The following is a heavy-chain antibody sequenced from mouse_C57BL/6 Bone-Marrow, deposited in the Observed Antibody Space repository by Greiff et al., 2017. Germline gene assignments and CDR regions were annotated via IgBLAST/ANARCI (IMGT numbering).Heavy chain of an antibody. Sequence: QVQLQQPGAELVKPGASVKMSCKASGYTFTSYWITWVKQRPGQGLEWIGDIYPGSGSTNYNEKFKSKATLTVDTSSSTAYMQLRSLTSEDSAVYYCARQGWLRREFAYWGQGTLVTVSA. D-gene: IGHD2-2*01. CDR1: GYTFTSYW. J-gene: IGHJ3*01. CDR3: ARQGWLRREFAY. V-gene: IGHV1-55*01. CDR2: IYPGSGST.